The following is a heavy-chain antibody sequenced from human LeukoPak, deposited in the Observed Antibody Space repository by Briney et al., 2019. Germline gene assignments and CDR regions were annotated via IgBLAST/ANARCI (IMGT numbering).Heavy chain of an antibody. V-gene: IGHV1-69*01. CDR2: IIPMYGTT. D-gene: IGHD3-10*01. CDR3: ARERPYYGSGNFVGMDV. CDR1: GSTFSNYV. J-gene: IGHJ6*02. Sequence: ASVKVSCKASGSTFSNYVFNWVRQAPGQGLEWMGGIIPMYGTTNYAQKFQGRVTITADESTSTAYMELSSLRSDDTAVYYCARERPYYGSGNFVGMDVWGQGTTVSVS.